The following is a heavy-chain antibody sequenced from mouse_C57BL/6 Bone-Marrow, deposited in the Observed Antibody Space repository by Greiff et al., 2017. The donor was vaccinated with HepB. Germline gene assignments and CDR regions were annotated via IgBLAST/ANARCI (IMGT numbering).Heavy chain of an antibody. CDR1: GYTFTDYN. Sequence: SGPELVKPGASVKMSCKASGYTFTDYNMHWVKQSHGKSLEWIGYINPNNGGTSYNQKFKGKATLTVNKSSSTAYMELRSLTSEDSAVYYCARSRYYGFLAYWGQGTLVTVSA. J-gene: IGHJ3*01. D-gene: IGHD1-1*01. V-gene: IGHV1-22*01. CDR2: INPNNGGT. CDR3: ARSRYYGFLAY.